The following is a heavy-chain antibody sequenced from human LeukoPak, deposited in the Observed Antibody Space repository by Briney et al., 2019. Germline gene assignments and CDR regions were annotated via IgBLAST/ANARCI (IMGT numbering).Heavy chain of an antibody. CDR3: SRDRLGGLDL. Sequence: WVSSISTMSNYIFYGDSVKGRFTISRDNAKNSVYLQMNSLRPDDTALYYCSRDRLGGLDLWGQGTLVTVSS. CDR2: ISTMSNYI. D-gene: IGHD5-12*01. V-gene: IGHV3-21*01. J-gene: IGHJ5*02.